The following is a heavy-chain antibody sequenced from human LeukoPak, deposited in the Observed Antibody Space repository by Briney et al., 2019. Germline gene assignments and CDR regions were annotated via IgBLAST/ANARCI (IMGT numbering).Heavy chain of an antibody. Sequence: GGSLRLSCAASGFTFSSYAMSWVRQAPGKGLEWVSAISGSGGSTYYADSVKGRFTISRDNSKNTLYLQMTSLRAEDTAVYYCAKDKGEGYYDILTGYDYWGQGTLVTVSS. CDR3: AKDKGEGYYDILTGYDY. CDR1: GFTFSSYA. D-gene: IGHD3-9*01. J-gene: IGHJ4*02. V-gene: IGHV3-23*01. CDR2: ISGSGGST.